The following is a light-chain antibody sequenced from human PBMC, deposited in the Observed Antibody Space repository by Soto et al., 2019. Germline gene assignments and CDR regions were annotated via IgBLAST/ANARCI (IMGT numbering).Light chain of an antibody. CDR1: SSDVGAYNY. Sequence: QSVLTQPPSASGSPGQSVTISCTGTSSDVGAYNYDSWYRQYPGKAPKLLIFEVTSRPSGVPDRFSGSKSGNTASLTVSGLQAEDEAHYYCSSYAGSNTWVFGGGTKLTVL. CDR2: EVT. CDR3: SSYAGSNTWV. V-gene: IGLV2-8*01. J-gene: IGLJ3*02.